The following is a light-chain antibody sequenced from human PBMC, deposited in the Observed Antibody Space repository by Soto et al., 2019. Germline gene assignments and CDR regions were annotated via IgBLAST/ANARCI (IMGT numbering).Light chain of an antibody. CDR2: KAS. CDR1: QSISSW. J-gene: IGKJ1*01. CDR3: HQYNSYPEM. V-gene: IGKV1-5*03. Sequence: DIQMTHSPSTLSASVGDRVTITCRSSQSISSWVAWYKQKPGKAPKRLLYKASSLESGGPSRVSGSGSGAEFTRTISSLQPDDFATYYCHQYNSYPEMFGQGTKVEIE.